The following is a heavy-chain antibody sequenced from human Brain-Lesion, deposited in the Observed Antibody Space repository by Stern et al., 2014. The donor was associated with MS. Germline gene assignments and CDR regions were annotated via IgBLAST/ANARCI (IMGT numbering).Heavy chain of an antibody. CDR3: ARGGAVTTSDYYLDY. D-gene: IGHD4-17*01. Sequence: AQLVESGGGVVQPGRALRLSCAASGFTFSYHAMHWVRPAPGKGLEWVALISYDGRDNTDADSAMGRFTIYRGHSRKSLHPQMNSLRVDDTAVYYCARGGAVTTSDYYLDYWGQGILVTVSS. CDR1: GFTFSYHA. V-gene: IGHV3-30*01. CDR2: ISYDGRDN. J-gene: IGHJ4*02.